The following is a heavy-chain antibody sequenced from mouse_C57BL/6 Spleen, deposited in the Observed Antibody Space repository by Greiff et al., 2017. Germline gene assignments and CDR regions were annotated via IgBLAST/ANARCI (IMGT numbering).Heavy chain of an antibody. J-gene: IGHJ3*01. CDR2: INPSSGYT. Sequence: QVQLKESGAELARPGASVKMSCKASGYTFTSYTMHWVKQRPGQGLEWIGYINPSSGYTKYNQKFKDKATLTADKSSSTAYMQLSSLTSEDSAVYYCARTLYGSLYYGGQGTLVTVSA. CDR1: GYTFTSYT. CDR3: ARTLYGSLYY. V-gene: IGHV1-4*01. D-gene: IGHD1-1*01.